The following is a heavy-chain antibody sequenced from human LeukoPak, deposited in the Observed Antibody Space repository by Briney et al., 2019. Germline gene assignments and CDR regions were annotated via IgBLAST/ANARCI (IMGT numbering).Heavy chain of an antibody. Sequence: ASVKVSCKASGYTFTGYYMHWVRQAPGQGLAWMGWINPNSGGTNYAQKFQGWVTMTRDTSISTAYMELSRLRSDDTAVYYCARDLGGYDFWSGYYQANYGMDVWGQGTTVTVSS. J-gene: IGHJ6*02. CDR2: INPNSGGT. CDR3: ARDLGGYDFWSGYYQANYGMDV. D-gene: IGHD3-3*01. V-gene: IGHV1-2*04. CDR1: GYTFTGYY.